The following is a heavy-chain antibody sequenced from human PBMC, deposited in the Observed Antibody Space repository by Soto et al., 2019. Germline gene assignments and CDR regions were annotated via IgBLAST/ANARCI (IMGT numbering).Heavy chain of an antibody. D-gene: IGHD3-22*01. CDR2: IYSGGST. Sequence: GGSLRLSCASSGFTVSSNYMSLVRQAPGKGLEWVSVIYSGGSTYYADSVKGRFTISRDNSKNTLYLQMNSLRAEDTAVYYCASTYYDSSGSWFDPWGQGTLVTVSS. CDR3: ASTYYDSSGSWFDP. J-gene: IGHJ5*02. CDR1: GFTVSSNY. V-gene: IGHV3-66*01.